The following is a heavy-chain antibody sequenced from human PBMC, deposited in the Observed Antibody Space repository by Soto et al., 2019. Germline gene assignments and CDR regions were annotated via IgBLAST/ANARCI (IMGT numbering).Heavy chain of an antibody. J-gene: IGHJ4*02. CDR1: GFTFSSYA. V-gene: IGHV3-48*03. CDR2: ISSSGSDK. CDR3: ARDGRGLRH. Sequence: EVQLVESGGNLVQPGGSLRISCAASGFTFSSYAMNWVRQAPGQGLEWVSYISSSGSDKYYADSARGRFTVSRDNTNNSLYLQLHSLRVEDTAVYYCARDGRGLRHWGQGTLVTVSS.